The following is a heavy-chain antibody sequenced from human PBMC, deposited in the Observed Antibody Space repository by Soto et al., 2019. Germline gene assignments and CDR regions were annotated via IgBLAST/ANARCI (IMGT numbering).Heavy chain of an antibody. V-gene: IGHV2-5*02. CDR2: IYWDDDK. Sequence: QITLKESGPTLVKPTQTLTLTCTFSGFSLSTSGVGVGWIRQPPGKALEWLALIYWDDDKRYSPSLKSRLTITKDTSKIQVVLTMTNMDPVDTATYYCAHSYGYPLGGWFDPWGQGTLVTVSS. J-gene: IGHJ5*02. CDR1: GFSLSTSGVG. CDR3: AHSYGYPLGGWFDP. D-gene: IGHD5-18*01.